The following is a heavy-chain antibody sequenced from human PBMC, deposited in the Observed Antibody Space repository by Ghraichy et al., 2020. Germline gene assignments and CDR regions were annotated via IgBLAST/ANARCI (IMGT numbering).Heavy chain of an antibody. J-gene: IGHJ4*02. V-gene: IGHV3-23*01. Sequence: GGSLRLSCAASGFIFSSHGFHWVRQAPGRGLEWLSVISDDGVTTYYADSVKGRFTVSRDDSKNTLYLQMKSLRAEDTAVYYCARKWSSTAGGRYSDYWGQGTLVTVSS. CDR3: ARKWSSTAGGRYSDY. CDR2: ISDDGVTT. D-gene: IGHD2-8*01. CDR1: GFIFSSHG.